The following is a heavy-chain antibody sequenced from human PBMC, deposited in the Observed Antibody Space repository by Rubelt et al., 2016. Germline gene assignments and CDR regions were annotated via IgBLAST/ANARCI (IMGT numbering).Heavy chain of an antibody. CDR2: ST. CDR3: ARDTPGSYYRMAGTHHTRMDV. Sequence: STSYADSVKGRFTISRDNAKNSLYLQMNSLRDEDTAVYYCARDTPGSYYRMAGTHHTRMDVWGQGTTVTVSS. D-gene: IGHD6-19*01. J-gene: IGHJ6*02. V-gene: IGHV3-48*02.